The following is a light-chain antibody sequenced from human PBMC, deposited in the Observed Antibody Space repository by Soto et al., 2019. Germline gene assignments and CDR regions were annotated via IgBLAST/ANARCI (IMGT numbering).Light chain of an antibody. CDR2: LAS. Sequence: DIQLTQFPPSLSASVGGRLSISCRASQTITTFLNWYQQRPGKAPKLLIFLASRLQSGVPSRFSGSGSGTDFTLTITNVQPEDFATNHCQQGYSTPYTFGPGTTVDI. J-gene: IGKJ3*01. CDR3: QQGYSTPYT. V-gene: IGKV1-39*01. CDR1: QTITTF.